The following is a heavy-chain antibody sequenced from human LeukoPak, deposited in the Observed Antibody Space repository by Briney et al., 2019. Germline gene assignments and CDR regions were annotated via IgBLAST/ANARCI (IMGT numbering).Heavy chain of an antibody. CDR3: ARALGYDSSGYYARMWFGP. J-gene: IGHJ5*02. Sequence: ASVKVSCKASGYTFTSYYMHWVRQAPGQGLEWMGIINPSGGSSSYAQKFQGRVTMTRDMSTSTVYMELSSLRSEDTAVYYCARALGYDSSGYYARMWFGPWGQGTLVTVSS. CDR2: INPSGGSS. D-gene: IGHD3-22*01. V-gene: IGHV1-46*01. CDR1: GYTFTSYY.